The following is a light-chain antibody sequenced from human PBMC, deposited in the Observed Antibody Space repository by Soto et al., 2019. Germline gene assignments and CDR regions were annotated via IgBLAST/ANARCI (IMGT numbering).Light chain of an antibody. Sequence: QSVLTQPPSASGTPGQRVTISCSGSSSNIGSTSVNWYQQLPGTAPRLLIYTNNQRPSGVPDRFSGSKSGTSATLAISGPQSEDEAGYYCAAWDDNLNGVVFGGGTKLTVL. CDR3: AAWDDNLNGVV. J-gene: IGLJ2*01. CDR2: TNN. V-gene: IGLV1-44*01. CDR1: SSNIGSTS.